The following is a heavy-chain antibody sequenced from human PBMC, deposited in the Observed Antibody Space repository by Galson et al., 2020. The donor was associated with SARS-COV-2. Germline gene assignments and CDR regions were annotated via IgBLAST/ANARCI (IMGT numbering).Heavy chain of an antibody. Sequence: GGSLRLSCAASGFTFSSYAMHWVRQAPGKGLEWVAVIWYDGSNQYYADSVKGRFIISRDNSKNTLNLQMNSRRAEDTAVYYCAKGWMYYYYGMDVWGQGTTVTVSS. CDR3: AKGWMYYYYGMDV. D-gene: IGHD2-2*03. CDR1: GFTFSSYA. CDR2: IWYDGSNQ. J-gene: IGHJ6*02. V-gene: IGHV3-33*06.